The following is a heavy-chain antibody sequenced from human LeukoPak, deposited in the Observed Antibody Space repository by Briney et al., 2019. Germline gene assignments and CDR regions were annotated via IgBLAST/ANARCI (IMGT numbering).Heavy chain of an antibody. CDR3: AKVGGNSPETDY. D-gene: IGHD4-23*01. Sequence: GGSLRLSCVASGFTFSSHPMTWVRQAPGKGLEWVSAISDSSDTRNYADSVRGRFTISRDKSKNTLYLQMNSLRSEDTAVYYCAKVGGNSPETDYWGQGTLVTVSS. J-gene: IGHJ4*02. V-gene: IGHV3-23*01. CDR2: ISDSSDTR. CDR1: GFTFSSHP.